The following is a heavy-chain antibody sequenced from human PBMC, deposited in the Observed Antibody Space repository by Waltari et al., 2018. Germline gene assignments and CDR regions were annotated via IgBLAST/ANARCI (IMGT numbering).Heavy chain of an antibody. J-gene: IGHJ6*02. D-gene: IGHD3-9*01. Sequence: QARLVESGGGVVQPGKPLRLSCVGSEFTFSNYGMHWVRQAPGKGLEGVAVLSYDGRKEYYADSLKGRFTISRDNSKSTLYLEMNGLTVEDTATYYCAKSQLLYFDWWGGMDVWGQGTTVTVSS. CDR2: LSYDGRKE. CDR1: EFTFSNYG. V-gene: IGHV3-30*18. CDR3: AKSQLLYFDWWGGMDV.